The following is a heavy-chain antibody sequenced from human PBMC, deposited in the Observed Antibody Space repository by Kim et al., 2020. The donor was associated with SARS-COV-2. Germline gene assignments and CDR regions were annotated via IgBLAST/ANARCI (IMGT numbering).Heavy chain of an antibody. Sequence: SETLSLTCAVYGGSFSGYYWSWIRQPPGKGLEWIGEINHSGSTNYNPSLKSRVTISVDTSKNQFSLKLSSVTAADTAVYYCARGRGSWCSGGSCYLTRYYYYGMDGWGQGTTVTVSS. CDR2: INHSGST. CDR1: GGSFSGYY. CDR3: ARGRGSWCSGGSCYLTRYYYYGMDG. J-gene: IGHJ6*02. D-gene: IGHD2-15*01. V-gene: IGHV4-34*01.